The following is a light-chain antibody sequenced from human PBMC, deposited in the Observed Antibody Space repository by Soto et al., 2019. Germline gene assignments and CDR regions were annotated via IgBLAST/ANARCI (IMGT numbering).Light chain of an antibody. Sequence: EVVLTQSPVTLSLSPGERATLSCRASQSFRGLLAWYQQKPGQAPRLLIYDASSRATGIPDRFSGSGSGTDFTLTISRLEPEDFAVYYCQQYGGSPFTFGPGTKVDIK. V-gene: IGKV3-20*01. J-gene: IGKJ3*01. CDR3: QQYGGSPFT. CDR1: QSFRGL. CDR2: DAS.